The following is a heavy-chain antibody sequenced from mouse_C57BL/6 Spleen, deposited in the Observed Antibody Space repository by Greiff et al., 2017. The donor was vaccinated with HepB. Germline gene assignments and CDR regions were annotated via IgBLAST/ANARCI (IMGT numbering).Heavy chain of an antibody. Sequence: DVKLVESEGGLVQPGSSMKLSCTASGFTFSDYYMAWVRQVPEKGLEWVANINYDGSSTYYLDSLKSRFIISRDNAKNILYLQMSSLKSEDTATYYCARLAIRYYFDYWGQGTTLTVSS. CDR1: GFTFSDYY. V-gene: IGHV5-16*01. J-gene: IGHJ2*01. CDR3: ARLAIRYYFDY. CDR2: INYDGSST.